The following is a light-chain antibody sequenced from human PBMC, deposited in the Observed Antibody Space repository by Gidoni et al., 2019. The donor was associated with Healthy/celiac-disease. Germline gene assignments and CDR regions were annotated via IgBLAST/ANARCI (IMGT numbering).Light chain of an antibody. CDR2: GAS. J-gene: IGKJ4*01. Sequence: EILMTHSQATLSVSPGERATLSCRASQSVSSNLAWYQQKPGQAPRLLIYGASTRATGIPARFSGSGSGTEFTLTISSLQSEDFAVYYCQQYNNWPPLTFXGXTKVEIK. V-gene: IGKV3-15*01. CDR1: QSVSSN. CDR3: QQYNNWPPLT.